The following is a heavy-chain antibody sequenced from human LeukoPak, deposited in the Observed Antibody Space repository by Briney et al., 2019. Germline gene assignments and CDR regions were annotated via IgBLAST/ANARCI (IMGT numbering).Heavy chain of an antibody. Sequence: ASVKVSCKASGYTFTNYGISWVRQAPGQGLEWMAWISANNGETRYAQNLQGRLTMTTDTSTSTAYMELRSLRPDDTAVYYCARGGWGASGYDYVYWGQGTLVTVSS. J-gene: IGHJ4*02. D-gene: IGHD5-12*01. CDR3: ARGGWGASGYDYVY. CDR2: ISANNGET. V-gene: IGHV1-18*04. CDR1: GYTFTNYG.